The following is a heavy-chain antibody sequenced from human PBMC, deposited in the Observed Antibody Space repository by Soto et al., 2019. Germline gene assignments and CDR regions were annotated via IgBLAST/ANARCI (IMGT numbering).Heavy chain of an antibody. D-gene: IGHD5-18*01. CDR2: IRSKAYGGTT. V-gene: IGHV3-49*04. Sequence: EVQLVESGGGLVQPGRSLRLSCTASGFTFGDYAMSWVRQAPGKGLEWVGFIRSKAYGGTTEYAASVKGRFTISRDYSKSIAYLQMNSLKAEDTALYYCTRGGRIQLGLPPDYWGQGTLVTVSS. CDR1: GFTFGDYA. CDR3: TRGGRIQLGLPPDY. J-gene: IGHJ4*02.